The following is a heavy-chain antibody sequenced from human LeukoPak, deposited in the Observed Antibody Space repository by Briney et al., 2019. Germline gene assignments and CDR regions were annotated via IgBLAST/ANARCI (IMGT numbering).Heavy chain of an antibody. CDR2: IIPILGIA. Sequence: ASVKVSCTASGGTFSSYAISWVRQAPGPGLEWMGRIIPILGIANYAQKFQGRVTITADKSTSTAYMELSSLRSEDTAVYYGAVKDLGYCSGGSCYSGVKYDYGDYDPITPWGQGTLVTVSS. J-gene: IGHJ4*02. CDR3: AVKDLGYCSGGSCYSGVKYDYGDYDPITP. CDR1: GGTFSSYA. D-gene: IGHD2-15*01. V-gene: IGHV1-69*04.